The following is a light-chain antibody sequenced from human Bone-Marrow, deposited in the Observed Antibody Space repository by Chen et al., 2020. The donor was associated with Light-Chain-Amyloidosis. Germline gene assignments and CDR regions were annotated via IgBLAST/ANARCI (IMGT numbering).Light chain of an antibody. CDR3: QVWDRSSDRPV. V-gene: IGLV3-21*02. CDR2: DDS. J-gene: IGLJ3*02. CDR1: NIGSTS. Sequence: SYVLTQPSSASVAPGQPPKIPCGGNNIGSTSVHWYQQTPGQAPLLVVYDDSDRPSGIPERLSGSNAGNTATLTISRVEAGDEADYYCQVWDRSSDRPVFGGGTKLTVL.